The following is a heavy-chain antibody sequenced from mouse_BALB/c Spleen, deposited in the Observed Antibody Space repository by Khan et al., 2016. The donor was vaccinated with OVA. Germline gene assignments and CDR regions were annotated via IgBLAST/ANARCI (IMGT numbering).Heavy chain of an antibody. CDR1: GFTFSSFG. J-gene: IGHJ4*01. Sequence: EVELVESGGGLVQPGWSRKLSCAPSGFTFSSFGLHWVRQAPEKGLEWVAYISSGSSTIYYADTVKGRFTISRDNPKNTLFLQMTSLRSEDTAMYYCATGDCGYNAMDYWGQGTSVTVSS. D-gene: IGHD3-3*01. CDR2: ISSGSSTI. CDR3: ATGDCGYNAMDY. V-gene: IGHV5-17*02.